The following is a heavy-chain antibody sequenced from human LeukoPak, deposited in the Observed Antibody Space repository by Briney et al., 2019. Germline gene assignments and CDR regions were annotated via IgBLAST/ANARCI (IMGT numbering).Heavy chain of an antibody. V-gene: IGHV4-59*02. CDR1: GGSVSGYY. CDR2: VYYSGST. CDR3: ARIHRYCSGGACYVLDN. J-gene: IGHJ4*02. D-gene: IGHD2-15*01. Sequence: SETLSLTCVVSGGSVSGYYWGWIRQPPGRGLEWIGYVYYSGSTNYNPSLKSRITISVDTSRNQFSLQLSSVTAADTAVYYCARIHRYCSGGACYVLDNWGQGTLVAVSS.